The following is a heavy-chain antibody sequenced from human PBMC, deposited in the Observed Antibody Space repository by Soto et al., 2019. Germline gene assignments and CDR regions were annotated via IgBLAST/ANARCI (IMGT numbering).Heavy chain of an antibody. V-gene: IGHV5-51*01. Sequence: PGESLKISCKGSGYNFANYWIAWVRQMPGKGLDWLGIIYPGDSDTRYSPSLEGQVTISADKSISTAYLQWSSLKASDTALYYCARLSYYDSSPFDYWGPGTLVTVSS. CDR2: IYPGDSDT. J-gene: IGHJ4*02. D-gene: IGHD3-22*01. CDR1: GYNFANYW. CDR3: ARLSYYDSSPFDY.